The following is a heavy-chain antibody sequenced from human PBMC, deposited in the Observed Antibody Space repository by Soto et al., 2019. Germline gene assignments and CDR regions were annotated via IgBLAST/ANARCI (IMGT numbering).Heavy chain of an antibody. CDR1: GFTFSSYA. Sequence: EVQLLESGGGLVQPGGSLRLSCAASGFTFSSYAMSWVRQAPGKGLEWVSAISGSGGSTYYADSVKGRFTISRDNSKNPLYLQMNSLRAEDTAVYYCAKDGPMIVVTRRRYFDYWGQGTLVTVSS. CDR3: AKDGPMIVVTRRRYFDY. D-gene: IGHD3-22*01. CDR2: ISGSGGST. J-gene: IGHJ4*02. V-gene: IGHV3-23*01.